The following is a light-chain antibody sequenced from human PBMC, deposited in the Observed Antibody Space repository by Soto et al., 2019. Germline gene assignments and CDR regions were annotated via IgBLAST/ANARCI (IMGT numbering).Light chain of an antibody. CDR2: GAS. Sequence: EMVLTQSPGTLSLSPGARASLSCRASQSVSSSYLAWYQQKPGQAPRLLIYGASSRATGIPDRFSGSGSGTDFTRTISRLEPEDYAVYYCQQYGSSRLTFGGGTQVEIK. J-gene: IGKJ4*01. CDR3: QQYGSSRLT. V-gene: IGKV3-20*01. CDR1: QSVSSSY.